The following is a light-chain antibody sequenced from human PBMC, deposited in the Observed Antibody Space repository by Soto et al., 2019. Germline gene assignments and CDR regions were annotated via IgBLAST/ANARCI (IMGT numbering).Light chain of an antibody. V-gene: IGKV3-20*01. CDR2: STS. CDR1: QSVSSTY. J-gene: IGKJ1*01. Sequence: EIVLTQSPGTLSLSPGERATLSCRASQSVSSTYLAWYQQKPGQAPRLLMYSTSNRATGIPDRFSGSGSGTDFTLTISRLEPEDFAVYYCQQYGSSPWTFGQGTRVEIK. CDR3: QQYGSSPWT.